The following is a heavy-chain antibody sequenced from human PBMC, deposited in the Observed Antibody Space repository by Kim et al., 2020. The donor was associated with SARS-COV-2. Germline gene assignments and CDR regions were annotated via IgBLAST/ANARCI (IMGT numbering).Heavy chain of an antibody. Sequence: SETLSLTCTVSGCSISSYYWSWIRQPPGKGLEWIGYIYYSGSTNYNPSLKSRVTISLDTAKNQFSLKLSSVTAADTAAYYCARGFHPCDQGTL. CDR2: IYYSGST. CDR3: ARGFHP. CDR1: GCSISSYY. V-gene: IGHV4-59*12. J-gene: IGHJ5*02.